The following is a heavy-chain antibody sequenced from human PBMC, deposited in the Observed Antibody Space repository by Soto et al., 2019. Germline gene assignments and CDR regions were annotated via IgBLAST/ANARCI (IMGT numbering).Heavy chain of an antibody. D-gene: IGHD2-15*01. CDR2: IYYSGST. V-gene: IGHV4-31*03. CDR1: GGSISSGGYY. Sequence: QVQLQESGPGLVKPSQTLSLTCTVSGGSISSGGYYWSWIRQHPGKGLEWIGYIYYSGSTYYNPALKSGVTISVDTSKNHYPLKLSSVTAADTDVYYCARDRGYCSGGSCYYYYYGMDVWGQGTTVTVSS. J-gene: IGHJ6*02. CDR3: ARDRGYCSGGSCYYYYYGMDV.